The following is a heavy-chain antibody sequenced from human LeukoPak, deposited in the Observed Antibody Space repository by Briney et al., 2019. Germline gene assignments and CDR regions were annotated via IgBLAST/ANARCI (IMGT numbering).Heavy chain of an antibody. CDR1: GFTFSSYS. CDR2: ISSSSSYI. V-gene: IGHV3-21*01. J-gene: IGHJ4*02. D-gene: IGHD6-19*01. CDR3: ARDNIAVADFDY. Sequence: GGSLRLSCAASGFTFSSYSMNWVRQAPGKGLEWVSSISSSSSYIYYADSVKGRFTISRDNSKNTLYLQMNSLRAEDTAVYYCARDNIAVADFDYWGQGTLVTVSS.